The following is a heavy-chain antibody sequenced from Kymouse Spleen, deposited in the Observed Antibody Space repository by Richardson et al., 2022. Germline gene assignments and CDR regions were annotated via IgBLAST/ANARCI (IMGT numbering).Heavy chain of an antibody. CDR3: TSYSGYDGEFDY. J-gene: IGHJ4*02. V-gene: IGHV3-73*02. CDR1: GFTFSGSA. CDR2: IRSKANSYAT. D-gene: IGHD5-12*01. Sequence: EVQLVESGGGLVQPGGSLKLSCAASGFTFSGSAMHWVRQASGKGLEWVGRIRSKANSYATAYAASVKGRFTISRDDSKNTAYLQMNSLKTEDTAVYYCTSYSGYDGEFDYWGQGTLVTVSS.